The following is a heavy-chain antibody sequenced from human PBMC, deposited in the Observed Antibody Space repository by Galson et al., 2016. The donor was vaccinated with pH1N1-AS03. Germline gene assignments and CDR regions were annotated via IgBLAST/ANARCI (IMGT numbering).Heavy chain of an antibody. CDR2: MWSDGSNK. J-gene: IGHJ3*02. V-gene: IGHV3-33*01. CDR3: ARGPGYSYSLGAFDI. D-gene: IGHD5-18*01. Sequence: SLRLSCGASGFSFSRECIDWLRQSPGKCLDGVGVMWSDGSNKYYEDSVKGRFTISRDNSKNTVYLQMNSLRAEDTAVYYCARGPGYSYSLGAFDIWGQGTMVTVSS. CDR1: GFSFSREC.